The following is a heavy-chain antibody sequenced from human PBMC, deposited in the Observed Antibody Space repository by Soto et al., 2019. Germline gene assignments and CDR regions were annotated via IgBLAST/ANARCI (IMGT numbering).Heavy chain of an antibody. D-gene: IGHD6-19*01. CDR1: GFTFSPFA. CDR3: AKGGGWLYYFDY. Sequence: PGGSLRLSCVASGFTFSPFAMNWVRKAPGKGLEWVSAISGSGDRIYYADSVKGRFTIFRDNSKNTLFLQMNSLRADDTAVYYCAKGGGWLYYFDYWGQGTLVTVSS. CDR2: ISGSGDRI. V-gene: IGHV3-23*01. J-gene: IGHJ4*02.